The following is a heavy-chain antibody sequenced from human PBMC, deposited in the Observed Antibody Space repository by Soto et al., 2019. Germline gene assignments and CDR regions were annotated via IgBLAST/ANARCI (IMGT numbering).Heavy chain of an antibody. Sequence: QITLKESGPTLVKPTQTLTLTCTFSGLSLSTIGEGVGWIRQPPGKALEWLALIYCDDDKRYSPSLKSRLTITKDTTKNQAVLTMTNMDPVDTAPYYCVQSRCGGDCLQSYSSHSYYGLDVWGQGTTVTVSS. CDR1: GLSLSTIGEG. CDR2: IYCDDDK. CDR3: VQSRCGGDCLQSYSSHSYYGLDV. J-gene: IGHJ6*02. V-gene: IGHV2-5*02. D-gene: IGHD2-21*02.